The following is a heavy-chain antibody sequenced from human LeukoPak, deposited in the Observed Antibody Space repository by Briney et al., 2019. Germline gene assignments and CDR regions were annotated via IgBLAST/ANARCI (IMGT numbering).Heavy chain of an antibody. CDR3: ARGRSYNDFWSGYRQYYYYYMDV. CDR2: MNPNSGNT. CDR1: GYTFTSYD. D-gene: IGHD3-3*01. Sequence: ASVKVSCKASGYTFTSYDINWVRQATGQGLEWMGWMNPNSGNTGYAQKFQGRVTMTRNTSISTAYMELSSLRSEDTAVYYCARGRSYNDFWSGYRQYYYYYMDVWGKGTTVTVSS. V-gene: IGHV1-8*01. J-gene: IGHJ6*03.